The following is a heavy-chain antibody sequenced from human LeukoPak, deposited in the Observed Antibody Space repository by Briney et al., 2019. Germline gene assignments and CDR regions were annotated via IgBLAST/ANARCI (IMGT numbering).Heavy chain of an antibody. CDR3: ARHDPVGHFQHGMDV. V-gene: IGHV4-59*08. Sequence: SETLSLTCTVSGGSISGYFWSFSRQSPEKGLEWIGYIYYNGATLYSPSLKSRVSMSVDTSKNQLSLKLYSVTAADTAVYYCARHDPVGHFQHGMDVWGQGTTVTVSS. CDR2: IYYNGAT. D-gene: IGHD3-3*02. J-gene: IGHJ6*02. CDR1: GGSISGYF.